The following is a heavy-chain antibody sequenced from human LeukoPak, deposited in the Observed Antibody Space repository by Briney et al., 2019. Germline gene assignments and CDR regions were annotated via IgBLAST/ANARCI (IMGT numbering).Heavy chain of an antibody. J-gene: IGHJ4*02. CDR2: IILIFGTA. D-gene: IGHD5-18*01. CDR3: ASGTYSYGYMFDFDY. Sequence: PAASVKVSCKASRGTFTKYISWVRQAPGQGLEWMGGIILIFGTANSAQKFQGRVTITADESTSTAYMELSSLRSEDTAVYYCASGTYSYGYMFDFDYWGQGTLVTVSS. V-gene: IGHV1-69*13. CDR1: RGTFTKY.